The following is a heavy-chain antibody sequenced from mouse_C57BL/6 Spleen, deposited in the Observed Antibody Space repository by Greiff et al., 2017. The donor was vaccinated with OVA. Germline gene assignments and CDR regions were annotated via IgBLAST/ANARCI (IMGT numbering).Heavy chain of an antibody. CDR2: ISYDGSN. CDR1: GYSIPSGYY. J-gene: IGHJ1*03. CDR3: ARGHYYGRSYCWYFDG. D-gene: IGHD1-1*01. Sequence: EVKLVESGPGLVKPSQSLSLTCSVTGYSIPSGYYWNWIRQFPGNKLEWMGYISYDGSNNYNPSLNNRISITRDTSKNQFFMKLNSVTTEDTATYDCARGHYYGRSYCWYFDGWGTGTTVTVSS. V-gene: IGHV3-6*01.